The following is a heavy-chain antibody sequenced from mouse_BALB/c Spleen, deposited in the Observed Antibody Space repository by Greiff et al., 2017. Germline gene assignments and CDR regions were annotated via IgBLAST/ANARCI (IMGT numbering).Heavy chain of an antibody. Sequence: VQLLQSAAELARPGASVKMSCKASGYTFTSFTMHWVKQRPGQGLEWIGYINPSSGYTEYNQKFKDKTTLTADKSYSTAYMQLSRLTSEDSAVYYCERSGLGYDNYGDYAMDYWGQGTSVTVSS. J-gene: IGHJ4*01. CDR1: GYTFTSFT. CDR3: ERSGLGYDNYGDYAMDY. V-gene: IGHV1-4*02. CDR2: INPSSGYT. D-gene: IGHD2-1*01.